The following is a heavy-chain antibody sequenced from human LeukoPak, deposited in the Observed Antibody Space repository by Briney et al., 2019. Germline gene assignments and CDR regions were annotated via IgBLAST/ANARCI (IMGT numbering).Heavy chain of an antibody. CDR2: IYYSGST. CDR1: GDSFSSVDYY. V-gene: IGHV4-39*07. Sequence: SETLSLTCSVSGDSFSSVDYYWGWIRQPPGKVLEWIGNIYYSGSTYYNPSLKSRVTISLDTSKNQFSLKLSSVTAADTAVFYCASGTWGFYDTTVGVYWGQGTLVTVSS. J-gene: IGHJ4*02. CDR3: ASGTWGFYDTTVGVY. D-gene: IGHD3-22*01.